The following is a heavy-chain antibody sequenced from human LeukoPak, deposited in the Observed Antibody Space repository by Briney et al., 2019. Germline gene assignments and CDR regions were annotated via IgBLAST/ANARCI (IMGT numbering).Heavy chain of an antibody. V-gene: IGHV3-30*02. CDR2: IWYDGNNK. CDR1: GFTFSSCG. CDR3: AKDPLQYGSGSYYFDY. D-gene: IGHD3-10*01. J-gene: IGHJ4*02. Sequence: GGSLRLSCTACGFTFSSCGMHWVRQAPGKGLEWVAFIWYDGNNKYYADSVKGRFTISRDSSKNTLYLQMSSLRAEDTAVYYCAKDPLQYGSGSYYFDYWGQGTLVTVSS.